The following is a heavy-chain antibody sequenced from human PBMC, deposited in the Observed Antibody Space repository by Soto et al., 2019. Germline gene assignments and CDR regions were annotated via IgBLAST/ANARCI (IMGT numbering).Heavy chain of an antibody. D-gene: IGHD3-10*01. CDR3: VKDSGYYYGSGSFVYGMDV. V-gene: IGHV3-64D*06. Sequence: GGSLRLSXSASGFTFGTYAMHWVRQAPGKGLEYISAISSSGDRTYYADSVKGRFTTSRDNSMNTLFLQLSSLRNDDTAVYYCVKDSGYYYGSGSFVYGMDVWGQGTTVTVSS. CDR1: GFTFGTYA. CDR2: ISSSGDRT. J-gene: IGHJ6*02.